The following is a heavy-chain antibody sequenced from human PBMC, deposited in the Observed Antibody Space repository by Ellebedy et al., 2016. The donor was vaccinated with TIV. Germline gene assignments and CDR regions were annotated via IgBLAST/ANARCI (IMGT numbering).Heavy chain of an antibody. CDR3: ARDAVIPS. CDR2: IYSSGST. V-gene: IGHV4-31*03. CDR1: GGSISSGGSY. Sequence: MPSETLSLTCTVSGGSISSGGSYWTWIRQHPGGGLECIGFIYSSGSTYYNPSLKIRVTISLDTSKNQFSLKLTSVTAADTAVYYCARDAVIPSWGQGTLVTVSS. J-gene: IGHJ4*02. D-gene: IGHD3-22*01.